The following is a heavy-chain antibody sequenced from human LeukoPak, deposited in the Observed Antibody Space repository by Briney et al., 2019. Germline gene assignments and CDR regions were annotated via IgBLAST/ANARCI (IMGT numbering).Heavy chain of an antibody. V-gene: IGHV1-69*01. CDR3: ARGARCSSTSCYAYYNGMDV. CDR2: IIPIFGTA. CDR1: GGTFSSYA. D-gene: IGHD2-2*01. J-gene: IGHJ6*04. Sequence: SVTVSRKASGGTFSSYAISWVRQAPGQGLEWMGGIIPIFGTANYAQKCQGRVTITADASTSTAYMELSSLRSEDTAVYYCARGARCSSTSCYAYYNGMDVWGKGTTVTVSS.